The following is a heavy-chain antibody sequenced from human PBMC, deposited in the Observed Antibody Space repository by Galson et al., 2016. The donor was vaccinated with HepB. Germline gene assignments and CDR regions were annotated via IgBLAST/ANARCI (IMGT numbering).Heavy chain of an antibody. CDR3: ARASGAADY. J-gene: IGHJ4*02. CDR1: GFSLRSSW. V-gene: IGHV3-7*01. CDR2: IKQDGSEK. D-gene: IGHD1-26*01. Sequence: SLRLSCAASGFSLRSSWMCWVRQAPGKGLEWVAGIKQDGSEKYYVDSVKGRFTISRDNAKDSLSLQMNSLRAEDTAVYYCARASGAADYWGQGALVTVSS.